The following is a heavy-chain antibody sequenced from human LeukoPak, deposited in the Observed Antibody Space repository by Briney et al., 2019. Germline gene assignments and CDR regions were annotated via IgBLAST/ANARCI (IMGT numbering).Heavy chain of an antibody. Sequence: GGSLRLSCAASGFTFSSYAMSWVRQAPGMGLEWVSAISGSGGSTYYADSVKGRFTISRDNSKNTLYLQMNSLRAEDTAVYYCAKSRDGYNSGYDYWGQGTLVTVSS. CDR1: GFTFSSYA. D-gene: IGHD5-24*01. V-gene: IGHV3-23*01. CDR3: AKSRDGYNSGYDY. J-gene: IGHJ4*02. CDR2: ISGSGGST.